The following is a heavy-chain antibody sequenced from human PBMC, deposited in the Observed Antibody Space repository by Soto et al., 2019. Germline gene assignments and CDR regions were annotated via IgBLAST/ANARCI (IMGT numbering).Heavy chain of an antibody. CDR2: IVVGSGNT. Sequence: SVKVSCKASGFTFTNSAVQWVRQARGQRLEWIGWIVVGSGNTNYAQKFQERVTITRDMSTSTAYMELSSLRSEDTAVYYCAAVGRDCNNGVCYRRVEMDVWGQGTTVTVSS. J-gene: IGHJ6*02. CDR3: AAVGRDCNNGVCYRRVEMDV. V-gene: IGHV1-58*01. D-gene: IGHD2-8*01. CDR1: GFTFTNSA.